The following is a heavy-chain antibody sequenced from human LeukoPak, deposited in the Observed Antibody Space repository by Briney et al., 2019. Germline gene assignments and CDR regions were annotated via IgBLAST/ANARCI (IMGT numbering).Heavy chain of an antibody. D-gene: IGHD2-2*01. V-gene: IGHV1-2*02. Sequence: ASVKVSCKASGYTFTSYYMHWVRQAPGQGLEWMGWINPNSGGTNYAQKFQGRVTMTRDTSISTAYMELSRLRSDDTAVYYCASGVVPAAISYYYYYMDVWGKGTTVTISS. CDR3: ASGVVPAAISYYYYYMDV. J-gene: IGHJ6*03. CDR2: INPNSGGT. CDR1: GYTFTSYY.